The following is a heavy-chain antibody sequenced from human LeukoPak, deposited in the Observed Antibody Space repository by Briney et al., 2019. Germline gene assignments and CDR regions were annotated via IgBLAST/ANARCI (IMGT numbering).Heavy chain of an antibody. CDR1: GYSISSGYY. Sequence: KPSETLSLTCAVSGYSISSGYYWGWSRQPPGKGLEWIGSIYHSGSTYYNPSLKSRVTISVDTSKNQFSLKLSSVTAADTAVYYCARLTERRVPYSGYERYWFDPWGQGTLVTASS. CDR3: ARLTERRVPYSGYERYWFDP. V-gene: IGHV4-38-2*01. D-gene: IGHD5-12*01. J-gene: IGHJ5*02. CDR2: IYHSGST.